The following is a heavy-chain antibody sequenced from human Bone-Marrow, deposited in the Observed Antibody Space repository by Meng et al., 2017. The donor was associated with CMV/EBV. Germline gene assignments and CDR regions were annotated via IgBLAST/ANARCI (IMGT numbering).Heavy chain of an antibody. CDR2: INPSGGST. Sequence: ASVKVSCKASGYTFTSYYMHWVRQAPGQGLEWMGIINPSGGSTSYAQKFQGRVTMTRDTSTSTVYMELSSLRSEDTAVYYCARGAFLGYSGYDFDYWGQGTLVTVSS. J-gene: IGHJ4*02. CDR3: ARGAFLGYSGYDFDY. V-gene: IGHV1-46*01. D-gene: IGHD5-12*01. CDR1: GYTFTSYY.